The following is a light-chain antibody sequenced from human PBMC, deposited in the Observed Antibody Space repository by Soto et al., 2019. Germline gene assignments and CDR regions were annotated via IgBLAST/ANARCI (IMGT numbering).Light chain of an antibody. J-gene: IGLJ2*01. CDR2: VNI. V-gene: IGLV1-40*01. Sequence: QSVLTQPPSVSGAPGQRVTISCTGSSSNIGAGSDVHRYQQLPGTAPKLLIYVNINRPSGVPDRFSGSQSGTSASLAITGLQAEDEADYYCQSYDSSLSGVVFGGGTKLTVL. CDR1: SSNIGAGSD. CDR3: QSYDSSLSGVV.